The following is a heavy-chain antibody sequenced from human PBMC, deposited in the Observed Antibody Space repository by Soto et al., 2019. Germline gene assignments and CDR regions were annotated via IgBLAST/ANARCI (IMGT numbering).Heavy chain of an antibody. J-gene: IGHJ4*02. CDR2: IYHSGST. V-gene: IGHV4-4*02. D-gene: IGHD6-19*01. CDR1: GGSISSSNW. CDR3: ARDRAVAGSDY. Sequence: SETLSLTCAVSGGSISSSNWWTWVRQPPGKGLEWIGEIYHSGSTNYNPSLKSRITISVDKSKKQFSLKQTSVTAADTAVYYCARDRAVAGSDYWGQGTLVTVSS.